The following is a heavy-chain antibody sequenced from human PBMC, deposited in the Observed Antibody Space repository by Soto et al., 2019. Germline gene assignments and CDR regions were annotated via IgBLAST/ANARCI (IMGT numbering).Heavy chain of an antibody. D-gene: IGHD3-16*01. CDR1: NYSISSGYY. Sequence: SETLSLTCTVSNYSISSGYYWGWIRQSPGEGLEWIVSMYHSGTTYYNPSLKSRVTISIDTSKNQFSLKLTSVTSADTAVYFCARVAFGPIDYWGKGPLVTVSS. CDR2: MYHSGTT. J-gene: IGHJ4*02. CDR3: ARVAFGPIDY. V-gene: IGHV4-38-2*02.